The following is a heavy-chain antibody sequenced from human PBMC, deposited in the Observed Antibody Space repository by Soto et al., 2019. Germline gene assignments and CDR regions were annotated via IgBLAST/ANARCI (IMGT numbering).Heavy chain of an antibody. D-gene: IGHD3-10*01. CDR1: GYTFTSFG. J-gene: IGHJ4*02. Sequence: QVQLVQSGAEVKKPGASVKVSCQASGYTFTSFGISWVRQAPGQGLEWMGWISAYNGNTNYAQKLQGRVTMTTDTSTSTAYMELRSLRSDDTAVYYCARVRKGPGEGSHTQDYWGQGTLVTVSS. CDR2: ISAYNGNT. CDR3: ARVRKGPGEGSHTQDY. V-gene: IGHV1-18*04.